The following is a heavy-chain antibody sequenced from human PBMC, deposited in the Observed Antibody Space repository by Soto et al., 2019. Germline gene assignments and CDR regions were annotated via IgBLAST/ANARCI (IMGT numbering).Heavy chain of an antibody. CDR1: GFSFGTYG. D-gene: IGHD5-12*01. CDR2: IWYDGSNK. J-gene: IGHJ4*02. Sequence: PGGSLRLSCAASGFSFGTYGIHWVRQAPGKSLEWVALIWYDGSNKYYADSVKGRFTVSRDNSKNTVFLQMKSLRAEDTAVYYCARDSAHGGYPPDGYGGPGTLVTVSS. CDR3: ARDSAHGGYPPDGY. V-gene: IGHV3-33*01.